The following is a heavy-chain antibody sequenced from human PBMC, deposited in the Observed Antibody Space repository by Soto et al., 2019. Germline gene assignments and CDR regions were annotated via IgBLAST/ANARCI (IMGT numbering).Heavy chain of an antibody. Sequence: LSLTCTVSGGSISSYYWSWIRQPPGKGLEWIGYIYYSGSTNYNPSLKSRVTISVDTSTSTVHMELITLRSEDTAVYYCARSQVGRPLDVWGPGTTVTVSS. CDR2: IYYSGST. CDR3: ARSQVGRPLDV. CDR1: GGSISSYY. D-gene: IGHD1-26*01. J-gene: IGHJ6*02. V-gene: IGHV4-59*01.